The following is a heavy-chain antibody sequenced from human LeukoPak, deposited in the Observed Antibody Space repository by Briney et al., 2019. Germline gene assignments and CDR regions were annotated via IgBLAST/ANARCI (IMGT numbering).Heavy chain of an antibody. D-gene: IGHD5-24*01. V-gene: IGHV4-39*02. CDR3: ARMAQGVRAHFDY. CDR1: GGSVSSSSYY. Sequence: SETLSLTCTVPGGSVSSSSYYWGWIRQPPGKGLEWIGSIYYSGSTYYNSSLKSRVTISVDTSKNHFSLKLSSVTAADTAAYYCARMAQGVRAHFDYWGQGTLVTVSS. CDR2: IYYSGST. J-gene: IGHJ4*02.